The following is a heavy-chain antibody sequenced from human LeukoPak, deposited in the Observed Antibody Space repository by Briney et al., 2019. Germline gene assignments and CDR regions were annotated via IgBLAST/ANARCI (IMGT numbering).Heavy chain of an antibody. Sequence: ASVKVSCKASGYTFTNYDINWVRQATGQGLEWMGWMNPNSGNTGYAQKFQGRVTMTRNTSISTAYMELSSLRYEDTAVYYCAKTDWSGYYKDYWSQGTLVTVSS. J-gene: IGHJ4*02. V-gene: IGHV1-8*01. D-gene: IGHD3-3*01. CDR2: MNPNSGNT. CDR3: AKTDWSGYYKDY. CDR1: GYTFTNYD.